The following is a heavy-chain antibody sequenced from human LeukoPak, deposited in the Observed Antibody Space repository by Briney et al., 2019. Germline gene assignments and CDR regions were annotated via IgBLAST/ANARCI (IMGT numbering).Heavy chain of an antibody. V-gene: IGHV1-3*01. D-gene: IGHD3-9*01. Sequence: ASVKVSCKASGYTFTSYAMHWVRQAPGQRLEWMGWINAGNGNTKYSQKFQGRVTITRDTSASTAYMELSGLRSEDTAVYYCARGEYFDWLVEPPSDYWGQGTLVTVSS. CDR1: GYTFTSYA. CDR3: ARGEYFDWLVEPPSDY. J-gene: IGHJ4*02. CDR2: INAGNGNT.